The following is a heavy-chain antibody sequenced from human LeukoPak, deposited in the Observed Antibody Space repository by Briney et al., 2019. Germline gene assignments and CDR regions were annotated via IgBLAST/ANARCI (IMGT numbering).Heavy chain of an antibody. J-gene: IGHJ4*02. Sequence: SETLSLTCAVYGGSFSGYYWSWIRQPPGKGLEWIGEINHSGSTNYNPSLKSRVTISVDTSKNQFSLKLSSVTAADTAVYYCARGPSRSSGLFDYRGQGTLVTVSS. CDR2: INHSGST. V-gene: IGHV4-34*01. CDR3: ARGPSRSSGLFDY. D-gene: IGHD3/OR15-3a*01. CDR1: GGSFSGYY.